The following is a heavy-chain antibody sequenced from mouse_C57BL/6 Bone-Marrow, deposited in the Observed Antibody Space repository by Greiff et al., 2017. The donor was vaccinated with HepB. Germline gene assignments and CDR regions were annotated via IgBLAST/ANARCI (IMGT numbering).Heavy chain of an antibody. D-gene: IGHD1-1*01. J-gene: IGHJ1*03. CDR1: GFTFSSYT. V-gene: IGHV5-9*01. CDR2: ISGGGGNT. Sequence: EVMLVESGGGLVKPGGSLKLSCAASGFTFSSYTMSWVRQTPEKRLEWVATISGGGGNTYYPDSVKGRFTISRDNAKNTLYLQMSSLRSEDTALYYCARHHYYGPSYWYFDVWGTGTTVTVSS. CDR3: ARHHYYGPSYWYFDV.